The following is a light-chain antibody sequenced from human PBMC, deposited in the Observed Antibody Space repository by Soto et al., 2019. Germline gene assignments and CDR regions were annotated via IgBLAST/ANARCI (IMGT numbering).Light chain of an antibody. J-gene: IGKJ4*01. Sequence: TVMTQSPAALSVSPGDRASLSCRASRSVCRGCLAWYQQKPGQAPRLLIFGASNRATGIPDRFSGSGSGTDFTLTISRLEPEDFAVYYCQQYGTSPPLTFGGGTKVEIK. V-gene: IGKV3-20*01. CDR3: QQYGTSPPLT. CDR2: GAS. CDR1: RSVCRGC.